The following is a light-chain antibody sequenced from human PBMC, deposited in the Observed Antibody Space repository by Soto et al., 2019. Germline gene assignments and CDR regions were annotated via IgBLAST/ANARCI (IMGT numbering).Light chain of an antibody. CDR3: QQSYSSPWT. Sequence: DIQMTQSPSTLSGSVGDRVTITCRASQTMSSWLAWYQQKPGKAPKLLIYKASTLKSGVPSRFSGSGSGTEFTLTISSLQPDDFATYYCQQSYSSPWTFGQGTKV. CDR1: QTMSSW. CDR2: KAS. V-gene: IGKV1-5*03. J-gene: IGKJ1*01.